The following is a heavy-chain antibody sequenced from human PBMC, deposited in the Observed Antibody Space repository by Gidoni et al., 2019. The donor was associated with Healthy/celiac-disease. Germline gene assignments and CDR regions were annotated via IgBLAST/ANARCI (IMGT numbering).Heavy chain of an antibody. V-gene: IGHV1-69*01. D-gene: IGHD5-18*01. CDR3: ARVARGYSYGYSY. CDR1: AGTFSSYA. J-gene: IGHJ4*02. CDR2: IIPIFGTA. Sequence: HVQLVQSWAEVTKPGSSFQVSCTSSAGTFSSYAISWVRQAPGQGLEWMGGIIPIFGTANYAKKFQGRVTITADESTSTAYMELSSLRSEDTAVYYCARVARGYSYGYSYWGQGTLVTVSS.